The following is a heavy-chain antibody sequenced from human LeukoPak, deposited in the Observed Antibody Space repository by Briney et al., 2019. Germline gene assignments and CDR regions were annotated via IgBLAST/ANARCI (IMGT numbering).Heavy chain of an antibody. CDR3: AGATLTIFGVVIQGRFDY. D-gene: IGHD3-3*01. CDR1: GGSFSGYY. J-gene: IGHJ4*02. Sequence: PSETLSLTRAVYGGSFSGYYWSWIRQPPGKGLEWIGEINHSGSTNYNPSLKSRVTISVDTSKNQFSLKLSSVTAADTAVYYCAGATLTIFGVVIQGRFDYWGQGTLVTVSS. V-gene: IGHV4-34*01. CDR2: INHSGST.